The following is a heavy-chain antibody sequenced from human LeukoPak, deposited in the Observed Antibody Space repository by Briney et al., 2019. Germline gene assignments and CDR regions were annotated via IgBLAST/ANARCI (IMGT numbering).Heavy chain of an antibody. CDR1: GFTFSSYA. CDR3: AKLLSAAGHFDY. CDR2: ISGSGGDT. Sequence: GGSLRLSCAASGFTFSSYAMNWVRQAPGKGLEWVSGISGSGGDTYFVDSVKSRFTISRDNSKNTLYLQMNSLRAEDTAVYYCAKLLSAAGHFDYWGQGTLVTVSS. V-gene: IGHV3-23*01. D-gene: IGHD6-13*01. J-gene: IGHJ4*02.